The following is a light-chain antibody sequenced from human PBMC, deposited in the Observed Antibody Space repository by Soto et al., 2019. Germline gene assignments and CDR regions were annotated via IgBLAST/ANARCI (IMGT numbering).Light chain of an antibody. V-gene: IGKV3-20*01. CDR1: QSVSSSY. CDR2: GAS. Sequence: EIVLTQSPGTLSLSPGERATLSCRASQSVSSSYLAWYQQKPGQAPRLLIYGASSRATGIPDRFSGSGSGTVFPLTISRLAPEDFAVYYCQPYVSPQTFGQGTKVEIK. J-gene: IGKJ1*01. CDR3: QPYVSPQT.